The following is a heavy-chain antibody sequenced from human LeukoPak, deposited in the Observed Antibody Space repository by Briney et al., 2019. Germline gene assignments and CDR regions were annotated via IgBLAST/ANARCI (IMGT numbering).Heavy chain of an antibody. V-gene: IGHV3-23*01. CDR2: ISGSGGST. D-gene: IGHD1-26*01. Sequence: GGSLRLSCTASEFSVSSNYMSWVRQAPGKGLEWVSAISGSGGSTYYADSVKGRFTISRDNSKNTLYLQMNSLRAEDTAVYYCAKARGYSGSYFDYWGQGTLVTVSS. J-gene: IGHJ4*02. CDR3: AKARGYSGSYFDY. CDR1: EFSVSSNY.